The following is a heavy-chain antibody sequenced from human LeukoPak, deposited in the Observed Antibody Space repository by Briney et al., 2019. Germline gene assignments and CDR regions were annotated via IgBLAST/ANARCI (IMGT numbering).Heavy chain of an antibody. CDR2: INGAGDGI. J-gene: IGHJ5*02. Sequence: GGSLRLSCAASGFIFKNYAMNWVRQAPGKGLEWVSGINGAGDGIYYADSVRGRFTISRDNSKNTLYLQINTLRAEDTAVYYCAKDRPNGMDRWGQGTLLTVSS. D-gene: IGHD2-8*01. CDR3: AKDRPNGMDR. CDR1: GFIFKNYA. V-gene: IGHV3-23*01.